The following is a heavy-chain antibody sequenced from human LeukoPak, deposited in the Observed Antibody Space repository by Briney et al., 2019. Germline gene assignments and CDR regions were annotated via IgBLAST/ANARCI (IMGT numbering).Heavy chain of an antibody. J-gene: IGHJ4*02. Sequence: PSETLSLTCTVSGGSISSYYWSWIRQPPGKGLEWIAYISDIGSINYNPSLKSRVTISLDTSRNQFSLKLSSVAAADTAVYYCAGHHPRNTVDFWGQGTLVTVSS. CDR1: GGSISSYY. CDR3: AGHHPRNTVDF. D-gene: IGHD2-8*02. CDR2: ISDIGSI. V-gene: IGHV4-59*08.